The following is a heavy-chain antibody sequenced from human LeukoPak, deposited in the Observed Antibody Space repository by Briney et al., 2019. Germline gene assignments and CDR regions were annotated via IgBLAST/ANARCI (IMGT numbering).Heavy chain of an antibody. Sequence: GGSLRLSCAASGFTFSSYEMNWVRQAPGKGLEWVAVISYDGSNKYYADSVKGRFTISRDNSKNTLYLQMNSLRAEDTAVYYCAKTYYYGSGHYFDYWGQGTLVTVSS. CDR2: ISYDGSNK. J-gene: IGHJ4*02. CDR1: GFTFSSYE. CDR3: AKTYYYGSGHYFDY. V-gene: IGHV3-30*18. D-gene: IGHD3-10*01.